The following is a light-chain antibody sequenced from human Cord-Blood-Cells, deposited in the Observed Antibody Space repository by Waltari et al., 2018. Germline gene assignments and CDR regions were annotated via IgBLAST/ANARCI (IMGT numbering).Light chain of an antibody. CDR3: QQSYSTTWT. CDR2: AAS. CDR1: QSISSY. J-gene: IGKJ1*01. V-gene: IGKV1-39*01. Sequence: DIHMTQSPSSLSASVGDRVTITCRASQSISSYLNWYQQKPGKAPKPLIYAASSLQSGVPSRFSGSGSGTDFTLTISSLQPEDFATYYCQQSYSTTWTFGQGTKVEIK.